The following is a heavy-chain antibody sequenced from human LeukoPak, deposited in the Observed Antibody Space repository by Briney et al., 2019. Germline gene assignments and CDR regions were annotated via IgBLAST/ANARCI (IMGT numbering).Heavy chain of an antibody. CDR2: ISGSGGST. J-gene: IGHJ3*02. V-gene: IGHV3-23*01. CDR3: ARVGHLGDAFDI. CDR1: GFTFSSYA. D-gene: IGHD7-27*01. Sequence: PGGSLRLSCAASGFTFSSYAMSWVRQAPGKGLEWVSAISGSGGSTYYADSVKGRFTISKDNSKNTLYFQMNSLRAEDTAVYYCARVGHLGDAFDIWGQGTMVTVSS.